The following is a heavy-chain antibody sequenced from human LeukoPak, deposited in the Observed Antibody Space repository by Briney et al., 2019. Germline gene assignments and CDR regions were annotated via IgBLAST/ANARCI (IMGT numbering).Heavy chain of an antibody. CDR3: AKGVHTSLDDIDH. V-gene: IGHV3-23*01. CDR1: GFTFSNYA. J-gene: IGHJ4*02. CDR2: ISGRSVET. Sequence: GGSLRLSCAASGFTFSNYAMNWVRQAPGKGLEWVSAISGRSVETYYVDSVNGRFTISRDNSKNTLYLQMNSLKAEDTAVYYCAKGVHTSLDDIDHWGQGTLVIVSS. D-gene: IGHD1-1*01.